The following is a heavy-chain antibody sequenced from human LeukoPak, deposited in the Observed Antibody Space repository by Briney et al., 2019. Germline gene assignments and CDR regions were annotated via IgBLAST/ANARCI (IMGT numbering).Heavy chain of an antibody. Sequence: PGGSLRLSCAASGFTFPSHWMSWVRQAPGKGLEWVANIKQDGSERYYVDSVKGRFTISRDNAKNSLYLQMNSLRAEDTALYYCAREGLTGTHGDYWGQGTLVTVSS. CDR1: GFTFPSHW. V-gene: IGHV3-7*03. J-gene: IGHJ4*02. CDR3: AREGLTGTHGDY. CDR2: IKQDGSER. D-gene: IGHD1-20*01.